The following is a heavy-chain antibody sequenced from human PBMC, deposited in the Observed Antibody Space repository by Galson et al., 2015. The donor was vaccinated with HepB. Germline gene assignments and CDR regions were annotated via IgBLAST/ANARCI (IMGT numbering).Heavy chain of an antibody. V-gene: IGHV4-30-4*01. D-gene: IGHD6-13*01. Sequence: TLSLTCTVSGGSISSGDYYWSWIRQPPGKGLEWIGYIYYSGSTYYNPSLKSRVTISVDTSKNQFSLKLSSVTAADTAVYYCARESIAAAAPSDGYWGQGTLVTVSS. CDR2: IYYSGST. J-gene: IGHJ4*02. CDR3: ARESIAAAAPSDGY. CDR1: GGSISSGDYY.